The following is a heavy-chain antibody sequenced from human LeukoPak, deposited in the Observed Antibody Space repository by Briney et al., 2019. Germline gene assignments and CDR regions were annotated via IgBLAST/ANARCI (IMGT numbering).Heavy chain of an antibody. CDR1: GGSISSYY. CDR2: IYYSGST. CDR3: ARDGYSSGWYPPHHWYFDL. Sequence: NPSETLSLTCTVSGGSISSYYWSWIRQPPGKGLEWVGYIYYSGSTNYNPSLKSRVTISVDTSKNQFSLKLSSMTAADTAVYYCARDGYSSGWYPPHHWYFDLWGRGTLVTVSS. J-gene: IGHJ2*01. V-gene: IGHV4-59*01. D-gene: IGHD6-19*01.